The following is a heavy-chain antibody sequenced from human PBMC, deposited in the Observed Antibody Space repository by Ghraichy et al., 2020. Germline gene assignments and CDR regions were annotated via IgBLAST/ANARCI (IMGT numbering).Heavy chain of an antibody. Sequence: ASVKVSCKASGYTFTSYDINWVRQATGQGLEWMGWMNPNSGNTGYAQKFQGRVTITRNTSISTAYMELSSLRSEDTAVYYCARGFLEIVATFNSHYYYYGMDVWGQGTTVTVSS. CDR1: GYTFTSYD. CDR3: ARGFLEIVATFNSHYYYYGMDV. V-gene: IGHV1-8*03. J-gene: IGHJ6*02. CDR2: MNPNSGNT. D-gene: IGHD5-12*01.